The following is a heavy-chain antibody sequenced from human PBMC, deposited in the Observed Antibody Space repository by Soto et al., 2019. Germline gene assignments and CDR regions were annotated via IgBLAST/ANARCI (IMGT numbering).Heavy chain of an antibody. J-gene: IGHJ6*03. CDR2: IKSKTDGGTT. CDR3: ITGSTIAAQNYYFYMDV. V-gene: IGHV3-15*01. D-gene: IGHD6-6*01. Sequence: PGGSLRLSCAASGFTFSNAWMSWVRQAPGKGLEWVGRIKSKTDGGTTDYAAPVKGRFTISRDDSKNTLYLQMNSLKTEDTAVYYCITGSTIAAQNYYFYMDVWGKGTTVTVSS. CDR1: GFTFSNAW.